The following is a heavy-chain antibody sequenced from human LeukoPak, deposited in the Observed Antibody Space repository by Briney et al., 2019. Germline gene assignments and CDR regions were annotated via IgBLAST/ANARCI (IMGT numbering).Heavy chain of an antibody. D-gene: IGHD4-11*01. Sequence: SETLSLTCTVSGGSISSGGYYWSWHRQHPGKGLEWIGYIYYSGSTYYNPSLKSRVTISVDTSKNQFSLKLSSVTAADTAVYYCARGPMTTWEDWFDPWGQGTLVTVSS. CDR3: ARGPMTTWEDWFDP. CDR2: IYYSGST. V-gene: IGHV4-31*03. J-gene: IGHJ5*02. CDR1: GGSISSGGYY.